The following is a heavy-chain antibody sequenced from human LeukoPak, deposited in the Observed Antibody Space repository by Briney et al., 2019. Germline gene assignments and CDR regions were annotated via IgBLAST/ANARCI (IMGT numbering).Heavy chain of an antibody. V-gene: IGHV1-46*01. CDR2: INPSGGRT. Sequence: GESLKISCKASGYTFTTYYMHWVRQAPGQGLEWMGVINPSGGRTSYAQKFQGRVTMTRDTSTSTVYMELSSLRSEDTAVYHCASKDSSGWYEEAWGQGTLVTVSS. CDR1: GYTFTTYY. CDR3: ASKDSSGWYEEA. D-gene: IGHD6-19*01. J-gene: IGHJ5*02.